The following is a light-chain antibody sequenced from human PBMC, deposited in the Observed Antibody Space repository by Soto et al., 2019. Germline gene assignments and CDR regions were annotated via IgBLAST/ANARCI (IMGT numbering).Light chain of an antibody. CDR3: SSFTSSSSVV. V-gene: IGLV1-47*01. Sequence: QTVVTQPPSASGTPGQRVTISCSGSSSNIVSHYVYWYQHLPGTAPKLLIYRNNQRPSGVPDRFSGSKSGNTASLTISGLQADDEADYYCSSFTSSSSVVFGTGTKVTVL. CDR1: SSNIVSHY. CDR2: RNN. J-gene: IGLJ1*01.